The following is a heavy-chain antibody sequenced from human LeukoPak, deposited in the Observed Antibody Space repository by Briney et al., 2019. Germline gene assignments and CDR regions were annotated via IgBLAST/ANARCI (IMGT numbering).Heavy chain of an antibody. D-gene: IGHD4/OR15-4a*01. CDR1: RGSISSGSYY. CDR2: IYTSGST. V-gene: IGHV4-61*02. Sequence: SETLSLTCTVSRGSISSGSYYWSWIRQPAGKGLEWIGRIYTSGSTNYNPSLKSRVTISVDTSKNQFSLKLSSVTAADTAVYYCASGANLAKNYYYYYYMDVWGKGTTVTISS. CDR3: ASGANLAKNYYYYYYMDV. J-gene: IGHJ6*03.